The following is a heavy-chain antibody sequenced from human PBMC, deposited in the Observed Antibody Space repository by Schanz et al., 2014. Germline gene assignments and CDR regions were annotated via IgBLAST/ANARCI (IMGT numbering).Heavy chain of an antibody. CDR3: ARQILIGAFDI. D-gene: IGHD3-9*01. CDR1: GGSMSSYY. CDR2: IYYSGST. Sequence: QVQLQETGPGLVKPSETLSLTCTVSGGSMSSYYWTWIRQPPGKGLEWIGYIYYSGSTNYNPSLRSRFPISVATSKTQSPLKRTSVTAADTAVYYCARQILIGAFDIWGQGTMVTVSS. V-gene: IGHV4-59*08. J-gene: IGHJ3*02.